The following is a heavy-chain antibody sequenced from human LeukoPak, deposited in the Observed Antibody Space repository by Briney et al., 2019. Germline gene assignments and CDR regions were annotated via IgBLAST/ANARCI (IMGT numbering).Heavy chain of an antibody. CDR1: GDSVSSNSAA. CDR3: ARQYSSGWSYYYGLDV. Sequence: SQTLSLTCAISGDSVSSNSAAWNWIRQSPSRNLEWLGRTYYRSKWYNDYAASVTSRITINPDTSKNQFSLQLNSVTPEDTAVYYCARQYSSGWSYYYGLDVWGKGTTVTVSS. J-gene: IGHJ6*04. CDR2: TYYRSKWYN. D-gene: IGHD6-13*01. V-gene: IGHV6-1*01.